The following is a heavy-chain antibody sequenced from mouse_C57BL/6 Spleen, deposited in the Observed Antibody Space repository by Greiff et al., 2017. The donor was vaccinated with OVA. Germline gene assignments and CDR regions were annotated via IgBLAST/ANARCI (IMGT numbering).Heavy chain of an antibody. CDR3: AREGYGYDDAMDY. Sequence: DVKLVESGGGLVKPGGSLKLSCAASGFTFSDYGMHWVRQAPEKGLEWVAYISSGSSTIYYADTVKGRFTISRDNAKNTLFLQMTSLRSEDTAMYYCAREGYGYDDAMDYWGQGTSVTVSS. J-gene: IGHJ4*01. CDR2: ISSGSSTI. V-gene: IGHV5-17*01. D-gene: IGHD2-2*01. CDR1: GFTFSDYG.